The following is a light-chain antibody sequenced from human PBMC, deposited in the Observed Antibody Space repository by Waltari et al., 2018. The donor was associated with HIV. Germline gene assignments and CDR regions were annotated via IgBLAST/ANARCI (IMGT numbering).Light chain of an antibody. CDR3: SSFTITSTVI. CDR1: SSDIEPYNY. J-gene: IGLJ2*01. Sequence: QSALTQPASVSGSPGQSISISCTGTSSDIEPYNYVSWYQQHAGKAPKLLIYQVSHRPSVVSVRFSGSKSGSTASLTISGLQANDEAHYYCSSFTITSTVIFGGGTRLTVL. V-gene: IGLV2-14*03. CDR2: QVS.